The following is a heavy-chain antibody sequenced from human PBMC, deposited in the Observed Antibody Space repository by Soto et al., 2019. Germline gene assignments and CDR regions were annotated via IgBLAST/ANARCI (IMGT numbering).Heavy chain of an antibody. CDR2: IWYDGSNK. CDR1: GFTFSSYG. J-gene: IGHJ6*02. D-gene: IGHD3-10*01. Sequence: GGSLRLSCAASGFTFSSYGMHWVRQAPGKGLEWVAVIWYDGSNKYYADSVKGRFTISRDNSKNTLYLQMNSLRAEDTAVYYCARAMVRGVIISYYYGMDVWGQGTTVTVSS. CDR3: ARAMVRGVIISYYYGMDV. V-gene: IGHV3-33*01.